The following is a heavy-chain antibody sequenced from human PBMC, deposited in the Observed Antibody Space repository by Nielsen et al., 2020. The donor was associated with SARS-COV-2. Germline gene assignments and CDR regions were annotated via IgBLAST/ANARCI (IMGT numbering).Heavy chain of an antibody. CDR3: ARGPIAAAGLIYYYYGMDV. V-gene: IGHV1-46*01. Sequence: ASVKVSCKASGYTFTSYYMHWVRQAPGQGLEWMGIINPSGGSTSYAQKFQGRVTMTRDTSTSTAYMELSSLRSEDTAVYYCARGPIAAAGLIYYYYGMDVWGQGTTVTVSS. D-gene: IGHD6-13*01. CDR1: GYTFTSYY. CDR2: INPSGGST. J-gene: IGHJ6*02.